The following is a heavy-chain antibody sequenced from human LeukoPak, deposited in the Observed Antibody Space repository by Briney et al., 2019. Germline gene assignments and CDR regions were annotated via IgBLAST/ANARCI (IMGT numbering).Heavy chain of an antibody. CDR2: INHSGST. J-gene: IGHJ4*02. V-gene: IGHV4-34*01. D-gene: IGHD5-18*01. Sequence: PSETLSLTCAVYGGSFSGYYWSWIRQPPGEGLEWIGEINHSGSTNYNPSLKSRVTISVDTSKNQFSLKLSSVTAADTAVYYCARARGGYSYGPHFDYWGQGTLVTVSS. CDR1: GGSFSGYY. CDR3: ARARGGYSYGPHFDY.